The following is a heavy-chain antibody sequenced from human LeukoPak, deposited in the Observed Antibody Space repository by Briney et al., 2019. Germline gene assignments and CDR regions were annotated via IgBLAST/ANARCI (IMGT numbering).Heavy chain of an antibody. V-gene: IGHV1-46*01. D-gene: IGHD6-13*01. J-gene: IGHJ5*01. CDR1: GYTFTGYY. Sequence: ASVKVSCKASGYTFTGYYMHWVRQAPGQGLEWMGLINPDGGSTAYAHRFQGRVIMTRDTSTSTAYMDLSSPRSEDTAVYHCARAPRNSSTMLDSWGQGTLVTVSS. CDR2: INPDGGST. CDR3: ARAPRNSSTMLDS.